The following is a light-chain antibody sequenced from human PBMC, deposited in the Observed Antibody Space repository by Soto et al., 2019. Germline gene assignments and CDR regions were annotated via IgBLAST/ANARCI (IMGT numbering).Light chain of an antibody. CDR3: RTWDSSLSAWV. Sequence: QSVLTQPPSVSAAPGQKVTISCSGSSSNIGNNYVSWYQQLPGTAPKLLIYENNKRPSGIPDRFSGSKSGTSATLGITGLQTGDEADYYCRTWDSSLSAWVFGGGTQLTVL. J-gene: IGLJ3*02. V-gene: IGLV1-51*02. CDR1: SSNIGNNY. CDR2: ENN.